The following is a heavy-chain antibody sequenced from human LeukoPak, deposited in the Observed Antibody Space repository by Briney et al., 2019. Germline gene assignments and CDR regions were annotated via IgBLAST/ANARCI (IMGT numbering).Heavy chain of an antibody. V-gene: IGHV1-2*02. D-gene: IGHD6-19*01. Sequence: ASVKVSCKASGYTFTGYYMHWVRQAPGQGLEWMGWISPNSGGTNYAQKFQGRVTMTRDTSISTAYMELSRLRSDDTAVYYCARSVAVAGIMGNWFDPWGQGTLVTVSS. CDR2: ISPNSGGT. J-gene: IGHJ5*02. CDR1: GYTFTGYY. CDR3: ARSVAVAGIMGNWFDP.